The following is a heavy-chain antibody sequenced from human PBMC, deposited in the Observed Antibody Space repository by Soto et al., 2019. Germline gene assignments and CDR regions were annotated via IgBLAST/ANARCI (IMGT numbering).Heavy chain of an antibody. V-gene: IGHV4-34*01. Sequence: KTSETLSLTCAVYGGSFSGYFWSWIRQPPGKGLEWIGEINHTGSTNYNPSLKSRVTISVDTSKNQFSLKLSSVTAADTAVYFCARGGPLWPFDYWGQGTLVTVSS. CDR2: INHTGST. J-gene: IGHJ4*02. CDR1: GGSFSGYF. CDR3: ARGGPLWPFDY. D-gene: IGHD3-10*01.